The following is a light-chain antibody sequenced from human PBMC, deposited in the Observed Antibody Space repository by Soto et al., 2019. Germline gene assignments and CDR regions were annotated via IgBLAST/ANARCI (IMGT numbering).Light chain of an antibody. J-gene: IGLJ1*01. Sequence: SYELTQPPSVSVSPGQTATITCSGDKLGDKYACWYQQKPGQSPVLVIYQDNKRPSGIPERFSGSKSGKTATLTISGTQAMEEADYYCQAWDSSTAEVFGTGTKLTVL. CDR2: QDN. CDR1: KLGDKY. V-gene: IGLV3-1*01. CDR3: QAWDSSTAEV.